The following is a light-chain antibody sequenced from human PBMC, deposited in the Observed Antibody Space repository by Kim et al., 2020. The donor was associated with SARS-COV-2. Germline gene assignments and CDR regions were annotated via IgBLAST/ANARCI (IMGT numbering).Light chain of an antibody. V-gene: IGKV3-11*01. CDR3: QQRSNWPLT. CDR1: QSDSRS. J-gene: IGKJ4*01. Sequence: SLSPGERATLSCRASQSDSRSFAWYQQKPGQAPRLRIYDASKRATGIPARFSGSGSGTDFTLTISSLEPEDFAVYYCQQRSNWPLTFGGGTKLEI. CDR2: DAS.